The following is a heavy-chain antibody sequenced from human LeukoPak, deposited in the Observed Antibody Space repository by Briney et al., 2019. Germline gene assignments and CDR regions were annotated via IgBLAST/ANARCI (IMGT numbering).Heavy chain of an antibody. CDR1: GFTFSRYG. CDR2: IWYDVSNK. CDR3: ARDPPMYYYDEPGSRDAFDI. D-gene: IGHD3-22*01. V-gene: IGHV3-33*01. Sequence: PGGSLRLSCAASGFTFSRYGMHWVRQAPGKGLEWVAVIWYDVSNKYYAESVKGRFTISRDNSKNTLHLQMNSLRAEDTAVYYCARDPPMYYYDEPGSRDAFDIWGQGTMVTVSS. J-gene: IGHJ3*02.